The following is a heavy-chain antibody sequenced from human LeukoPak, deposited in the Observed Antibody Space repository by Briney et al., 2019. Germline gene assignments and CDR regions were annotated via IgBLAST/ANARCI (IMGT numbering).Heavy chain of an antibody. Sequence: MSSETLSLTCSVSGGSISSYYWTWIRQPPGKGLEWIGYVYFTGSTKYSPSLQSRVTISVDTSKNFFSLDLTSATAADSATYFCARGRMWSGYLPHLDAFDIWGQGIWVTVSS. J-gene: IGHJ3*02. CDR1: GGSISSYY. CDR3: ARGRMWSGYLPHLDAFDI. CDR2: VYFTGST. V-gene: IGHV4-59*01. D-gene: IGHD3-3*01.